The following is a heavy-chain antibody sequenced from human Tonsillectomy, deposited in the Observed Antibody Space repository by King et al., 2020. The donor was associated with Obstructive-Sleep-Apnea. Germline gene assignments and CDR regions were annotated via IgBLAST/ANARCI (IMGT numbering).Heavy chain of an antibody. CDR3: ARDSGNKVVADYYFDY. CDR2: IYYSGST. D-gene: IGHD6-25*01. J-gene: IGHJ4*02. Sequence: QLQESGPGLVKPSQTLSLTCTVSGGSISSGGYYWSWIRQPPGKGLEWIGYIYYSGSTYYNPSLKSRVTISVDTSKNQFSLKLSSVTAADTAVYYCARDSGNKVVADYYFDYWGQGTLVTVSS. V-gene: IGHV4-31*03. CDR1: GGSISSGGYY.